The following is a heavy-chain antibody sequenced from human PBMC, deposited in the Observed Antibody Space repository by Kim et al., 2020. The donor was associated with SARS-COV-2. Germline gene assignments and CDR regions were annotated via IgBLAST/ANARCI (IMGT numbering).Heavy chain of an antibody. Sequence: ADSVKGRVTISRDNAKNSLYLQMNSLRAEDTALYYCARDAYGDYDPHFDYWGQGTLVTVSS. V-gene: IGHV3-20*03. J-gene: IGHJ4*02. D-gene: IGHD4-17*01. CDR3: ARDAYGDYDPHFDY.